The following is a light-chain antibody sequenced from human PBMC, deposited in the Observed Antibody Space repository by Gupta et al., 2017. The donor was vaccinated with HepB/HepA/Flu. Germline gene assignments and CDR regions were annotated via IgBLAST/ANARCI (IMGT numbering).Light chain of an antibody. V-gene: IGKV3-20*01. Sequence: IVLTQSPGTLSLSPGERATLSCRASQSVSTAYLAWYQQKPGQAPRLLIHSASSRATGVPNRFSGSGFGTDFTLTINRLEPEDFAVYYCQQEDGSSFTFGQGTKMDIK. CDR1: QSVSTAY. CDR2: SAS. CDR3: QQEDGSSFT. J-gene: IGKJ2*01.